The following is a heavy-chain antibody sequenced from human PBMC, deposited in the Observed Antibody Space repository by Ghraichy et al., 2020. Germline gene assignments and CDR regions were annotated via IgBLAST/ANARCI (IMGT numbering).Heavy chain of an antibody. Sequence: GGSLRLSCVASGIAFNNAWMSWVRQAPGKGLDWIGRIKNKIDGGTTDYPAPVKGRFTISRDDSKNTLYLEMNSLKAEDTAMYYCTTWGYYALGGLEYWGQGALVTVSS. CDR3: TTWGYYALGGLEY. CDR1: GIAFNNAW. J-gene: IGHJ4*02. D-gene: IGHD3-10*01. V-gene: IGHV3-15*01. CDR2: IKNKIDGGTT.